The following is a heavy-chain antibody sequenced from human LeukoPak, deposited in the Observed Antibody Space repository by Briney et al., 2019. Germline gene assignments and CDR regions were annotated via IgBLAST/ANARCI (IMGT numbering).Heavy chain of an antibody. J-gene: IGHJ4*02. CDR2: ISGSNGGT. CDR1: GFTFSSYA. CDR3: ARWIKLLDY. D-gene: IGHD5-18*01. Sequence: GGSLRLSCAASGFTFSSYAMTWVRQAPGKGLEWISAISGSNGGTYYADSVKGRFTISRDNPKNTLYLQMNNLRAEDTATYYCARWIKLLDYWGQGTLVTVSS. V-gene: IGHV3-23*01.